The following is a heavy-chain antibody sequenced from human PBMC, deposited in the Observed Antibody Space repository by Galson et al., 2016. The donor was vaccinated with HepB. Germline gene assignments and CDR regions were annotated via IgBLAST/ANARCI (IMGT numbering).Heavy chain of an antibody. CDR2: IFHGGAT. D-gene: IGHD6-19*01. Sequence: SETLSLTCTVSGGSISNINWWTWVRQPPGRGLEWIAEIFHGGATNYNPSLRSRVTISVDKSKNQFSLNLTSVTAADTAVYYCARVWQWLPTNGMDVWGQGTTVTVSS. V-gene: IGHV4-4*02. CDR3: ARVWQWLPTNGMDV. CDR1: GGSISNINW. J-gene: IGHJ6*02.